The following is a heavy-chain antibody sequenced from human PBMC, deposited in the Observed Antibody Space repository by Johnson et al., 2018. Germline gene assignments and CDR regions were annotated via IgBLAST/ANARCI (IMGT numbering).Heavy chain of an antibody. CDR2: IIPLFGSP. CDR3: AIGFPKYKESAGDYYNDLEV. J-gene: IGHJ6*02. Sequence: QVQLQESGAEVKKPGSSVKVSCKASGGSFSNYAITWVRQAPGQGLEWMGGIIPLFGSPNYLQRFQGRITIKADESTSTAYMELSSLRFEDTAVYYCAIGFPKYKESAGDYYNDLEVWGPGTTVIVSS. V-gene: IGHV1-69*01. CDR1: GGSFSNYA. D-gene: IGHD3-10*01.